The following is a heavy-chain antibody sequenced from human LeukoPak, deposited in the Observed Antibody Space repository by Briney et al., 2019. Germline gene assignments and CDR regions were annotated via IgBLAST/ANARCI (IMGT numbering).Heavy chain of an antibody. V-gene: IGHV3-30*18. D-gene: IGHD6-19*01. Sequence: PGGSLRLSCAASGFTFSSYGMHWVRQAPGKGLEWVAVISYDGSNKYYADSVKGRFTISRDNSKNTLYLQMNSLRAEDTAVYYCAKDQSPVAGYYFDYWGQGTLVTVSS. J-gene: IGHJ4*02. CDR2: ISYDGSNK. CDR3: AKDQSPVAGYYFDY. CDR1: GFTFSSYG.